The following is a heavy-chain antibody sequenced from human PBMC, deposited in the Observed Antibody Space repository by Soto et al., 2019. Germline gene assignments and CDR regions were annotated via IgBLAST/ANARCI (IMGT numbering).Heavy chain of an antibody. CDR1: GFTFSTNA. D-gene: IGHD3-9*01. CDR2: ISYDGSNK. J-gene: IGHJ4*02. Sequence: PGGSLRLSCAASGFTFSTNAMSWVRQAPGMGLELVAVISYDGSNKYYADSVKGRFTISRDNSKNTLYLQMNSLRAEDTAVYYCAKDSGYFDWSFDYWGQGTLVTVSS. V-gene: IGHV3-30*18. CDR3: AKDSGYFDWSFDY.